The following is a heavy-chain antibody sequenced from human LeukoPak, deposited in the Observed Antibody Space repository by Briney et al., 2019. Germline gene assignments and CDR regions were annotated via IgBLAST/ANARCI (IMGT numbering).Heavy chain of an antibody. V-gene: IGHV1-2*02. Sequence: GASVKVSCKASGYTFTGHYIHWVRQAPGQGLEWMGWINPNSGGTNYAQKFQGRVTMTRNTSISTAYMELSSLRSEDTAVYYCARGPRHYYDSSGYESDYWGQGTLVTVSS. J-gene: IGHJ4*02. CDR1: GYTFTGHY. D-gene: IGHD3-22*01. CDR2: INPNSGGT. CDR3: ARGPRHYYDSSGYESDY.